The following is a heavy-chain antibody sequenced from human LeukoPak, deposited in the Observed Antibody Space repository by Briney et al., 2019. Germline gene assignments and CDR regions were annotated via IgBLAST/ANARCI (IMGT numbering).Heavy chain of an antibody. J-gene: IGHJ4*02. CDR3: ARDPSPVSDTAMVFDY. CDR1: GGSISSSSYY. Sequence: PSETLSLTCTVSGGSISSSSYYWGWIRQPPGKGLEWIGSIYYSGSTYYNPSLKSRVTISVDTSKNQFSLRLSSVTAADTAVYYCARDPSPVSDTAMVFDYWGQGTLVTVSS. V-gene: IGHV4-39*07. CDR2: IYYSGST. D-gene: IGHD5-18*01.